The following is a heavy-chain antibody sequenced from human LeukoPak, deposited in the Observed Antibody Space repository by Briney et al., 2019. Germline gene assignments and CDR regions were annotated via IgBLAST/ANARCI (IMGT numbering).Heavy chain of an antibody. CDR2: ISWNSGSI. CDR1: GFTFDDYA. V-gene: IGHV3-9*01. Sequence: PGRSLRLSCAASGFTFDDYAMHWVRQAPGKGLEWVSGISWNSGSIGYADSVKGRFTISRDNSKNTLYLQMNSLRAEDTAVYYCARRPAAAGTSQYYFDYWGQGTLVTVSS. D-gene: IGHD6-13*01. CDR3: ARRPAAAGTSQYYFDY. J-gene: IGHJ4*02.